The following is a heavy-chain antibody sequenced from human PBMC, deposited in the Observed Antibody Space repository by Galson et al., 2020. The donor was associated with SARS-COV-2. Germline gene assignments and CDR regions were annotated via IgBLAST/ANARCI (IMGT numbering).Heavy chain of an antibody. J-gene: IGHJ6*02. V-gene: IGHV3-21*01. CDR1: GFSFSTYS. CDR3: ARDGCSGGNCYSYGMDV. D-gene: IGHD2-15*01. CDR2: ISSSSSNI. Sequence: TGGSLRLSCAASGFSFSTYSINWVRQAPGKGLEWVSFISSSSSNIYYAESVKGRFTISRDNAKNSLSLQMNSLRAEDTAVYYCARDGCSGGNCYSYGMDVWGQGTTVTVSS.